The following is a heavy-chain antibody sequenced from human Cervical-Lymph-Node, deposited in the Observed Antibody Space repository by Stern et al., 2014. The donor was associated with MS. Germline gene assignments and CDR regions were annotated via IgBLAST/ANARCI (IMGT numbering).Heavy chain of an antibody. CDR2: IIPILETA. V-gene: IGHV1-69*06. D-gene: IGHD5-18*01. J-gene: IGHJ4*02. Sequence: QLVQSGAEVKKPESSVRVSCQASGGNFSVLAISWVRQAPGHGLEWMGCIIPILETATDAQKFKGRVTITADRSTSRVHMEMTSLRSEDTAVFYCALLRYTSGPEFWGQGTPVTVSS. CDR1: GGNFSVLA. CDR3: ALLRYTSGPEF.